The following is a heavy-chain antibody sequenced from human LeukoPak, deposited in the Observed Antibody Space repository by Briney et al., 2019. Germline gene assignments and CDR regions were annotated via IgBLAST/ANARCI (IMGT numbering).Heavy chain of an antibody. CDR3: AKGRPKRNWNDPFDY. D-gene: IGHD1-1*01. Sequence: GGSLRLSCAASGFTVSSNYMSWVRQAPGKGLEWVSVIYSGGSTYYADSVKGRFTISRDNSKNTLYLQMNSLRAEDTAVYYCAKGRPKRNWNDPFDYWGQGTLVTVSS. V-gene: IGHV3-53*01. CDR1: GFTVSSNY. CDR2: IYSGGST. J-gene: IGHJ4*02.